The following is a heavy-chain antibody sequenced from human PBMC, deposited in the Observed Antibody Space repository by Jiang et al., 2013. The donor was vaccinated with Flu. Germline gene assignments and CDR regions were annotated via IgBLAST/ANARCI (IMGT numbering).Heavy chain of an antibody. CDR3: ATKGQWLVAPSPDYYYYYYMDV. D-gene: IGHD6-19*01. V-gene: IGHV1-69*01. CDR1: GITFRSSA. J-gene: IGHJ6*03. Sequence: QLVESGAEVKRPGSSVKVSCKASGITFRSSAFSWVRQAPGQGLEWMGGIMPVFGTSVDAQKFQGRVTITADESTNTVYMELSGLTYDDTAVYYCATKGQWLVAPSPDYYYYYYMDVWGKGTTVTVSS. CDR2: IMPVFGTS.